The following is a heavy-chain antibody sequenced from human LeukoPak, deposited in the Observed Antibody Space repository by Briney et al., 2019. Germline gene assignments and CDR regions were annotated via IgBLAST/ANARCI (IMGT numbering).Heavy chain of an antibody. CDR2: IGTRSNPI. D-gene: IGHD1-26*01. V-gene: IGHV3-11*01. CDR1: GFRFRDFY. CDR3: AREARGSGRDFDY. J-gene: IGHJ4*02. Sequence: GSLRLSFSASGFRFRDFYISLVRPAPGMGLEWISYIGTRSNPIYYADSVKGRFTISRDDAKNSLYLQMNSLRDEDTAVYFCAREARGSGRDFDYWGQGILVTVSS.